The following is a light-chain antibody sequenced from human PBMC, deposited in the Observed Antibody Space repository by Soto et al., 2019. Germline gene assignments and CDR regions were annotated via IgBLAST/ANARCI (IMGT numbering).Light chain of an antibody. V-gene: IGKV3-20*01. CDR2: GAS. Sequence: EIVLTQFPGTLSLSPGERATLSCRASQSVSSSYLAWYQQKPGQAPRLLIYGASSRATGIPDRFSGSGSGTDFTLTISRLEPEDFAVYYGQQYGTSPLTFGGGSKVDIK. CDR3: QQYGTSPLT. CDR1: QSVSSSY. J-gene: IGKJ4*01.